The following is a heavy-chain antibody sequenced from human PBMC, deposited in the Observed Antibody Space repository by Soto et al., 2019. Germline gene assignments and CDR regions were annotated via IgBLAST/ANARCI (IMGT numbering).Heavy chain of an antibody. Sequence: QVQLVQSGAEVKKPGSSVKVSCKASGGTFSSYAISWVRQAPGQGLEWMGGIIPIFGTAKYAQKFQGRVTITADESTSTAYMELSSLRSEDTAVYYCASTFYDFWSGYYRLYGMDVWGQGTTVTVSS. J-gene: IGHJ6*02. D-gene: IGHD3-3*01. CDR2: IIPIFGTA. CDR3: ASTFYDFWSGYYRLYGMDV. V-gene: IGHV1-69*01. CDR1: GGTFSSYA.